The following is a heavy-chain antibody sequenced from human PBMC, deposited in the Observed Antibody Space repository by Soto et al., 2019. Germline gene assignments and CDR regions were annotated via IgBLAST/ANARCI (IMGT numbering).Heavy chain of an antibody. V-gene: IGHV4-30-2*01. CDR3: ARVPGP. Sequence: SETLYLTCAVSGGSISSGGYSWSWIRQPPGKGLEWIGYIYHSGSTYYNPSLKSRVTISVDRSKNQFSLKLSSVTAADTAVYYCARVPGPWGQGSLVTVSS. CDR2: IYHSGST. CDR1: GGSISSGGYS. J-gene: IGHJ5*02.